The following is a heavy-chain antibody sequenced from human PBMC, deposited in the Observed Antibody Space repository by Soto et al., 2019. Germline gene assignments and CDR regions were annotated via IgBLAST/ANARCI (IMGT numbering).Heavy chain of an antibody. D-gene: IGHD4-17*01. CDR2: GYYSGTT. Sequence: GPGPGCSSETLSLTCSVSGGSVSNKTYYWSWIRQPPGKRLEWIGYGYYSGTTNYNPSLKSRVTISVDLSKNQFSLRLSSVTTADTALYYCARTTAVPNTLRSRYFFDYWGQGTLVTVSS. CDR3: ARTTAVPNTLRSRYFFDY. J-gene: IGHJ4*02. CDR1: GGSVSNKTYY. V-gene: IGHV4-61*01.